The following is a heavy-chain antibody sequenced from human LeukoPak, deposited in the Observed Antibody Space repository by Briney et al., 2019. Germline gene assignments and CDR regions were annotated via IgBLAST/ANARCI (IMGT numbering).Heavy chain of an antibody. CDR2: ISGSGGST. V-gene: IGHV3-23*01. CDR1: GFTFSSYA. CDR3: AKDWSGNYNWFDP. Sequence: GGSLRLSCAASGFTFSSYAMSWVRQAPGKGLEWVSAISGSGGSTYYADSVKGRFTISRDNSKNSLYLQMNSLRNDDTAMYYCAKDWSGNYNWFDPWGQGTLVTVSS. D-gene: IGHD3-3*01. J-gene: IGHJ5*02.